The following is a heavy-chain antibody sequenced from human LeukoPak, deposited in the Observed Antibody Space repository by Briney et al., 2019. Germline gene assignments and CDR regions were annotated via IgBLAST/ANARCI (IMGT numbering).Heavy chain of an antibody. Sequence: SETLSLTCTVSGGSISNVGYYWSWIRQHPGKGPEWIGYIYYSGSTYYNPSLKSRVTISVDTSKNQFSLRLCSVTAADTAVYYCARDLPWFDPWGQGTLVTVSS. CDR2: IYYSGST. CDR3: ARDLPWFDP. CDR1: GGSISNVGYY. V-gene: IGHV4-31*03. J-gene: IGHJ5*02.